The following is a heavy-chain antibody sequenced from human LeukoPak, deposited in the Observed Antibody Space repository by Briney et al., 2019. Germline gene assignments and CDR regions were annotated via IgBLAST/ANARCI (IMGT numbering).Heavy chain of an antibody. D-gene: IGHD3-22*01. CDR3: ARDVSHYDRSGYSLDY. V-gene: IGHV3-30*04. J-gene: IGHJ4*02. CDR2: ISYDGRNK. CDR1: GFIFSTYA. Sequence: GRPLRLSCAASGFIFSTYAIHWVRQAPGKGLEWVAVISYDGRNKYYADSVKGRFSISRDNSKNTLSLQMNSLRPEDTALYYCARDVSHYDRSGYSLDYWGQGTLVTVSS.